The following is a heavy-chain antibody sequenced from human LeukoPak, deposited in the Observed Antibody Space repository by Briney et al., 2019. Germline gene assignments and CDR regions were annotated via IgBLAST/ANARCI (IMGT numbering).Heavy chain of an antibody. J-gene: IGHJ4*02. V-gene: IGHV3-48*04. CDR3: AREAGSGSYESGMVYYFDY. CDR2: ISSSGSTI. CDR1: GFTVSSNS. D-gene: IGHD1-26*01. Sequence: GGSLRLSCTVSGFTVSSNSMNWVRQAPGKGLEWVSYISSSGSTIYYADSVKGRFTISRDNAKNSLYLQMNSLRAEDTAVYYCAREAGSGSYESGMVYYFDYWGQGTLVTVSS.